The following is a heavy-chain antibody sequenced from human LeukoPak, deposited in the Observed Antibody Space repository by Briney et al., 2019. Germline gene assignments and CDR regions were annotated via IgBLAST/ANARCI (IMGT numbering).Heavy chain of an antibody. CDR3: ARTCSGGSCYLYSYYGMDV. J-gene: IGHJ6*02. CDR1: GFTVSTNY. CDR2: IHSSGST. D-gene: IGHD2-15*01. Sequence: QPGGSLRLSFAASGFTVSTNYMTWVRQTPGKGLEWVSLIHSSGSTTQADSVKGRFTISRDNSKNTVYLQMNGLRAEDTAVYYCARTCSGGSCYLYSYYGMDVWGQGTTVTVSS. V-gene: IGHV3-66*01.